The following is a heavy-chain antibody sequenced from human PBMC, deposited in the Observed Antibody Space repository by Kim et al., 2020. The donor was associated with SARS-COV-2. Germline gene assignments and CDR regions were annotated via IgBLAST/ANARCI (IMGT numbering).Heavy chain of an antibody. CDR3: ASALGH. CDR2: TTGRT. D-gene: IGHD3-16*02. J-gene: IGHJ4*02. V-gene: IGHV4-4*07. Sequence: TTGRTNYSPSLQSRVTMSVDMSKNQFSLKLSSVTAADTAVYYCASALGHWGQGTLVTVSS.